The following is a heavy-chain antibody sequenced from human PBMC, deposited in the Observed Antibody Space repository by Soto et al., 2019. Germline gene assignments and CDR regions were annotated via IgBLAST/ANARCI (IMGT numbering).Heavy chain of an antibody. Sequence: SQVLSHPFAMSGNSVSSNSAALNGISQSPWPGLDGLGRTYYMSKWYNDYAVSVKSRITINPDTSKNQLSLQLNSVTPEDTAVYYCAREGYCSSTSCYSYYYYYYGMDVWGQGTTVTVSS. J-gene: IGHJ6*02. CDR3: AREGYCSSTSCYSYYYYYYGMDV. V-gene: IGHV6-1*01. D-gene: IGHD2-2*01. CDR1: GNSVSSNSAA. CDR2: TYYMSKWYN.